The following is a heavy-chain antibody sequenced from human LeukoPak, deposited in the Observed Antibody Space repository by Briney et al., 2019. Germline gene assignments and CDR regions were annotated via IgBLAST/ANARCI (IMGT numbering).Heavy chain of an antibody. Sequence: PGGSLRLSCGASVLTFSNYWMSWVRQAPGKGLEWVANIKQDGSEIYYVDSVKGRFTISRDTAKNSLFLQMNTLRAEDTAVYYCARLLSSRWYGDAFDMWGQGTLVTVSS. V-gene: IGHV3-7*01. CDR1: VLTFSNYW. D-gene: IGHD6-13*01. J-gene: IGHJ3*02. CDR3: ARLLSSRWYGDAFDM. CDR2: IKQDGSEI.